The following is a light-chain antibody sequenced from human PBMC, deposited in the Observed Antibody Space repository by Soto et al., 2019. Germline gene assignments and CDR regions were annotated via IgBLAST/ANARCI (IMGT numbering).Light chain of an antibody. J-gene: IGKJ1*01. CDR1: QGISNY. Sequence: DIQMTQSPSSLSASVGARVTITCRASQGISNYLAWYQQKPGKVPKLLIYAASTLQSGVPSRFTGSGSGTDFTLNISSLQPEDVATYCCQKYNSAPWTFGQGTKVEIK. CDR3: QKYNSAPWT. V-gene: IGKV1-27*01. CDR2: AAS.